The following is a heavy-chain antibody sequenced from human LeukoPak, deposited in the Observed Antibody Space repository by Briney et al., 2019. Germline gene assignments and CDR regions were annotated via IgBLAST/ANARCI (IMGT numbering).Heavy chain of an antibody. J-gene: IGHJ5*02. D-gene: IGHD6-19*01. CDR2: ISHGGTT. CDR3: ARRVTSSGWYRDDT. CDR1: GGSISSDY. V-gene: IGHV4-59*08. Sequence: KPSETLSLTCTVSGGSISSDYWSWIRQPPGKGLEWIGYISHGGTTSYNPSLQSRVTISVDTSKNQFSLKVGSVNAADTAVYYCARRVTSSGWYRDDTWGQGTLVTVSS.